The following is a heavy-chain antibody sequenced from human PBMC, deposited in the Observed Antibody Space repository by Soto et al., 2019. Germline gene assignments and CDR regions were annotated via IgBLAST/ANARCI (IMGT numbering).Heavy chain of an antibody. CDR2: ISRGGTVT. CDR1: GFTFSSSA. V-gene: IGHV3-23*01. CDR3: TRNTSGRQGSAFDI. D-gene: IGHD6-19*01. Sequence: PGGSLRLSCAASGFTFSSSAMTWVRQASGKGLEWVSAISRGGTVTYYTDSVKGRFTISRDNSKNTLYLQMNSLRAEDTAVYYCTRNTSGRQGSAFDIWGQGTMVTV. J-gene: IGHJ3*02.